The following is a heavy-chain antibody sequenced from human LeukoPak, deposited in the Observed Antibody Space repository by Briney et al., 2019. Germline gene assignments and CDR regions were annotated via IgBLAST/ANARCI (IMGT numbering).Heavy chain of an antibody. CDR3: AKSSRSGSSTFDS. CDR2: ISGSGGST. CDR1: GFSFSSYA. Sequence: AGGSLRLSCAACGFSFSSYAMSWVRQAPGKGLEWVSAISGSGGSTYYADSVKGRFTISRDNTKNTLYLQMNSLRAEDTAVYYCAKSSRSGSSTFDSWGQGTLVTVSS. J-gene: IGHJ4*02. V-gene: IGHV3-23*01. D-gene: IGHD3-10*01.